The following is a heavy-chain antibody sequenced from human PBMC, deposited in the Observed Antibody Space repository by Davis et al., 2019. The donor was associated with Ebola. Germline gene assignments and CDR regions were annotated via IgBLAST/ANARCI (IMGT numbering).Heavy chain of an antibody. CDR2: IIPILAIA. CDR1: GGTFSSYA. CDR3: ARDKYYDFWSGSLSYYYGMDV. J-gene: IGHJ6*02. Sequence: AASVKVSCKASGGTFSSYAISWVRQAPAQGLEWMGRIIPILAIANYAQKFQGRVTITRDTSASTAYMELSSLRSEDTAVYYCARDKYYDFWSGSLSYYYGMDVWGQGTTVTVSS. V-gene: IGHV1-69*04. D-gene: IGHD3-3*01.